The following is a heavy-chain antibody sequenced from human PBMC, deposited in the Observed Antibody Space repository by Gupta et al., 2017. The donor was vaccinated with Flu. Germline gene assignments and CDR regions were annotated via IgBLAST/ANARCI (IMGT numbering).Heavy chain of an antibody. Sequence: TGQGLEWMGWMNPNSGNTGYAQKFQGRVTTTRNTSISTAYMELSSLRSEDTAVYYCARVQASYDFWSGYYKGRGYNWFDPWGQGTLVTVSS. CDR2: MNPNSGNT. CDR3: ARVQASYDFWSGYYKGRGYNWFDP. J-gene: IGHJ5*02. D-gene: IGHD3-3*01. V-gene: IGHV1-8*01.